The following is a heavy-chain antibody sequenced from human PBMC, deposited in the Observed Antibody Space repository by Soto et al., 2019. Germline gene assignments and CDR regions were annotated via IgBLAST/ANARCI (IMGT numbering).Heavy chain of an antibody. Sequence: LRLSCATSGFIFMIYDMSWVRHAPGKGLEWVSGISPTGGTTYYADSVKGRFTISRDNSGHTLFLTLKSLRVDDTAIYYCAKLAPQLSTSQRYFDSCGQGALVTVSS. V-gene: IGHV3-23*01. J-gene: IGHJ4*02. D-gene: IGHD3-3*02. CDR2: ISPTGGTT. CDR3: AKLAPQLSTSQRYFDS. CDR1: GFIFMIYD.